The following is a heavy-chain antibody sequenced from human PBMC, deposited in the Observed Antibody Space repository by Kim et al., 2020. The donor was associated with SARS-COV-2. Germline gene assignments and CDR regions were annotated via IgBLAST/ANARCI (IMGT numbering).Heavy chain of an antibody. CDR1: GGSMTTYY. CDR3: ARQTYRIYSGGLDV. CDR2: IYYSGTT. J-gene: IGHJ6*02. V-gene: IGHV4-59*08. D-gene: IGHD1-26*01. Sequence: SETLSLTCTVSGGSMTTYYFAWIRQPPGKGLEWIGDIYYSGTTNYNPSLKGRVTMSVDTSKNHFSLKLSSLTAADTAVYYCARQTYRIYSGGLDVWGQGT.